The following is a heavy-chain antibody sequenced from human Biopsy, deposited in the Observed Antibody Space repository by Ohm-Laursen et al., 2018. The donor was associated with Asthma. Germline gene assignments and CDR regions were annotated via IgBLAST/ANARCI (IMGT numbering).Heavy chain of an antibody. J-gene: IGHJ6*02. CDR3: ARAVDYSHYYGIDV. Sequence: GASVKVSRNTSGYTFNSAGITWVRQAPGQGLEWMGWISVYNGNTKVAQKLQDRVTMITGTSTSTAYMELRSLRSDDTAVYFCARAVDYSHYYGIDVWGQGTTVTVS. CDR1: GYTFNSAG. V-gene: IGHV1-18*01. D-gene: IGHD3-10*01. CDR2: ISVYNGNT.